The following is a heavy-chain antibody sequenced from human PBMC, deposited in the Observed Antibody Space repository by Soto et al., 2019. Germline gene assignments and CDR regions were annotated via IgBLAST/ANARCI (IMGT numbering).Heavy chain of an antibody. J-gene: IGHJ4*02. V-gene: IGHV4-34*12. CDR3: APQVVPTATKKP. D-gene: IGHD2-2*01. Sequence: SGTLSLTCTVYDGYFSDYYWSWISQPPGKGLEWIGEIIHTGSTNYNPSLKSRVTISIDTSKKQFSLKLSSVTAADTAVYYCAPQVVPTATKKPWGQGTLVTVSS. CDR1: DGYFSDYY. CDR2: IIHTGST.